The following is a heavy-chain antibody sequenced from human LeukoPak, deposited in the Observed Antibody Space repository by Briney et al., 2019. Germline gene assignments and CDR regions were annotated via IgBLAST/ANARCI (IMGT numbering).Heavy chain of an antibody. CDR3: ARSDDFWSGTLHAYDY. CDR2: ISAYNGNT. D-gene: IGHD3-3*01. V-gene: IGHV1-18*01. Sequence: ASVKVSCKASGYTFTSYGISWVRQAPGQGLEWMGWISAYNGNTNYAQKLQGRVTMTTDTSTSTAYMELRSLRSDDTAVYYCARSDDFWSGTLHAYDYWGQGTLVTVSS. J-gene: IGHJ4*02. CDR1: GYTFTSYG.